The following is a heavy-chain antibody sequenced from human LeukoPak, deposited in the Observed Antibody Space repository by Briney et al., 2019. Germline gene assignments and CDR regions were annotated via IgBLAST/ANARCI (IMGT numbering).Heavy chain of an antibody. Sequence: SETLSLTCAVYGGSFSGYYWSWIRQPPGKGLEWIGEINHSGGTNYNPSLKSRVTISVDTSKNQFSLKLSSVTAADTAVYYCASPSGYGMDVWGQGTTVTVSS. J-gene: IGHJ6*02. CDR1: GGSFSGYY. D-gene: IGHD6-6*01. CDR2: INHSGGT. CDR3: ASPSGYGMDV. V-gene: IGHV4-34*01.